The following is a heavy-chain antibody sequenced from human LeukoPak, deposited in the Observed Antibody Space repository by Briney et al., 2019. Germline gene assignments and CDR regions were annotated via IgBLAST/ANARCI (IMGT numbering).Heavy chain of an antibody. CDR2: INPNSGGT. V-gene: IGHV1-2*02. CDR1: GYTFTDYY. CDR3: ARDNLRITYYYDSSGYYYNDY. D-gene: IGHD3-22*01. J-gene: IGHJ4*02. Sequence: ASVKVSCKASGYTFTDYYMQWVRQAPGQGLEWMGWINPNSGGTKYAQKLQGRVTMTTDTSTSTAYMELRSLRSDDTAVYYCARDNLRITYYYDSSGYYYNDYWDQGTLVTVSS.